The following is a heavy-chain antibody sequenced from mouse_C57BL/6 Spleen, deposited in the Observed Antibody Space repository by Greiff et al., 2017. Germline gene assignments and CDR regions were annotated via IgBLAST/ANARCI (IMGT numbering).Heavy chain of an antibody. V-gene: IGHV1-54*01. J-gene: IGHJ2*01. D-gene: IGHD2-13*01. CDR1: GYAFTNYL. CDR2: INPGSGGT. CDR3: ARERGERDY. Sequence: QVQLQQSGAELVRPGTSVKVSCKASGYAFTNYLIEWVKQRPGQGLEWIGVINPGSGGTNYNEKFKGKATLTADKSSSTAYMQLSSLTSEDSAVYFCARERGERDYWGQGTALTVSS.